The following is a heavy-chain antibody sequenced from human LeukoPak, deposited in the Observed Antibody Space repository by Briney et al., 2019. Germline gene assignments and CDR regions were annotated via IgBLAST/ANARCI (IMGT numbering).Heavy chain of an antibody. CDR1: GGSISSYY. V-gene: IGHV4-59*01. D-gene: IGHD6-19*01. CDR2: IYYSGST. J-gene: IGHJ4*02. CDR3: ARVSSPSVAGVPYFDY. Sequence: SETLSLTCTVSGGSISSYYWSWIRQPPGKGLEWIGYIYYSGSTNYNPSLKSRVTISVDTSKNQFSLKLSSVTAPDTAVYYCARVSSPSVAGVPYFDYWGQGTLVTVSS.